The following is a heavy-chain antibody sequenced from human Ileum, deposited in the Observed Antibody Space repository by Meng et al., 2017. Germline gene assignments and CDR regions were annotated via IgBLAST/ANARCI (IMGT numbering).Heavy chain of an antibody. V-gene: IGHV4-4*02. J-gene: IGHJ4*02. D-gene: IGHD2-15*01. CDR1: GGSISSSFY. Sequence: QVQLQESGPGLVEPSGTLSLTCTVSGGSISSSFYWSWVHQSPGKGLEWIGQIYLAGSPNYNPSLESRVTISVDKSKNQFSLRLTSVTAADTAIFYCVRHGGKYFDSWGQGTLVTVSS. CDR2: IYLAGSP. CDR3: VRHGGKYFDS.